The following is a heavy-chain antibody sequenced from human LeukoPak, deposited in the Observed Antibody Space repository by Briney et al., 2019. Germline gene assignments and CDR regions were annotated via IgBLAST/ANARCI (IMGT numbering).Heavy chain of an antibody. V-gene: IGHV3-15*01. CDR1: GFTFSNAW. CDR2: IISKTDGGTT. J-gene: IGHJ4*02. Sequence: GGSLRLSCAASGFTFSNAWMSWVRQAPGKGLEWVGRIISKTDGGTTDYAAPVKGRFTISRDDSKNTLYLQMNSLKTEDTAVYYCTSSGGDFWSGYPHYFDYWGQGTLVTVSS. CDR3: TSSGGDFWSGYPHYFDY. D-gene: IGHD3-3*01.